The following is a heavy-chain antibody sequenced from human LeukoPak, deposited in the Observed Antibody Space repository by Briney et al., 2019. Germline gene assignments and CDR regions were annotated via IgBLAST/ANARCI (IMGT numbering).Heavy chain of an antibody. J-gene: IGHJ4*02. CDR3: ARTHNYGYGASGY. D-gene: IGHD3-16*01. Sequence: PGGSLRLSCSASGFTFSSYAMHWVRQAPGKGLEYVSAISSNGGSTYYADSVKGRFTISRDNSKNSLYLLMNSLRVEDTAVYYCARTHNYGYGASGYWGQGTLVTVSS. CDR1: GFTFSSYA. CDR2: ISSNGGST. V-gene: IGHV3-64*04.